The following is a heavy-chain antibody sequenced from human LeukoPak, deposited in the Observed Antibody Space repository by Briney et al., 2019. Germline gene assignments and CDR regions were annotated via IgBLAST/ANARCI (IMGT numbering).Heavy chain of an antibody. Sequence: SETLSLTCTVSGGSISSGSYYWSWIRQPAGKGLEWIGRIYTSGSTNYNPSLKSRVTISVDTSKNQFSLKLSSVTAADTAVYYCARTAYYDFWSGIGYWGQGTLVTVSS. J-gene: IGHJ4*02. V-gene: IGHV4-61*02. CDR1: GGSISSGSYY. D-gene: IGHD3-3*01. CDR3: ARTAYYDFWSGIGY. CDR2: IYTSGST.